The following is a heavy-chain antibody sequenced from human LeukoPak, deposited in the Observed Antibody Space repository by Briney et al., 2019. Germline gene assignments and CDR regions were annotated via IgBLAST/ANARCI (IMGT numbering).Heavy chain of an antibody. Sequence: PGRSLRLSCAASGFTFSSYGMHWVRQAPGKGLEWVAIISYDGSKTYYADSVKGRFTISRDNSKRTLYLQVNSLRAEDTAVYYYYYGLDVWGQGTTVTVSS. V-gene: IGHV3-30*03. J-gene: IGHJ6*02. CDR1: GFTFSSYG. CDR3: YYGLDV. CDR2: ISYDGSKT.